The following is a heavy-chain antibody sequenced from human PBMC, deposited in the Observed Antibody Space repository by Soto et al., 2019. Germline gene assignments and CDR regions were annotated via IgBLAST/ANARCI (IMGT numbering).Heavy chain of an antibody. V-gene: IGHV4-31*03. J-gene: IGHJ6*02. Sequence: QVQLQESGPGLVKPSQTLSLTCTVSGGSISSGGYYWSWIRQHPGKGLEWIGYIYHSGSTYYNPSLKRRVTISVDTSKNQFTLKLSSVTAADTAVYYCARTGGSYPYYYGMDVWGQGTTVTVSS. D-gene: IGHD1-26*01. CDR2: IYHSGST. CDR3: ARTGGSYPYYYGMDV. CDR1: GGSISSGGYY.